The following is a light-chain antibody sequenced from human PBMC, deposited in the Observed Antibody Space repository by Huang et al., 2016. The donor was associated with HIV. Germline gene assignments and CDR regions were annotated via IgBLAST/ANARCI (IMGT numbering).Light chain of an antibody. CDR3: QHYDNWAPAT. Sequence: EIVMTQSPVTLSVSPGESATLSCRASQNVSTNLAWYQHKPGRAPRLLIYGASTRATGVPARFSASGYGTEFTLTVGGLRSDDFAVYYCQHYDNWAPATFGQGTKLEFK. V-gene: IGKV3-15*01. CDR2: GAS. CDR1: QNVSTN. J-gene: IGKJ1*01.